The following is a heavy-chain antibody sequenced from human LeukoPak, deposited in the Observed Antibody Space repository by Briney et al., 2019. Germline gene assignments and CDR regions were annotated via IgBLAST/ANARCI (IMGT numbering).Heavy chain of an antibody. CDR2: IRGDGNSA. Sequence: PGGSLRLSCAASGFTFSTYWMHWVRQVPGKGLVWVSRIRGDGNSATYADFVKGRFTISRDNAKNTLYLQMNSLRVADTAVYYCARSDYTDYWGQGTLVTVSS. J-gene: IGHJ4*02. D-gene: IGHD3-3*01. V-gene: IGHV3-74*01. CDR1: GFTFSTYW. CDR3: ARSDYTDY.